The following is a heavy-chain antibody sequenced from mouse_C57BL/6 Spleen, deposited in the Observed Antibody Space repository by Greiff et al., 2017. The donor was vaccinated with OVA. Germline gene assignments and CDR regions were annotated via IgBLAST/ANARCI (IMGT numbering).Heavy chain of an antibody. Sequence: EVKLVESGGDFVKPGGSLKLSCAASGFTFSSYGMSWVRQTPDRRLEWVAPISSDGSYTYYQDSVKGRVTLSLDNATNTLYLQMSSLKSEDTAMYYCARGDTTVVAMDYWGQGTSVTVSS. D-gene: IGHD1-1*01. V-gene: IGHV5-6*01. CDR1: GFTFSSYG. CDR2: ISSDGSYT. CDR3: ARGDTTVVAMDY. J-gene: IGHJ4*01.